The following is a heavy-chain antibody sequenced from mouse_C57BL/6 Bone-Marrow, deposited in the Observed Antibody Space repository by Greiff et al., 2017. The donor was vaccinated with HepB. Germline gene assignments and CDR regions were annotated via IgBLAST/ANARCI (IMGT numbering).Heavy chain of an antibody. Sequence: QIQLQQPGAELVMPGASVKLSCKASGYTFTSYWMHWVKQRPGQGLEWIGEIDPSDSYTNYNQKFKGKSTLTVDKSSSTAYMQLISLTSEDSAVYYCARGGGWLLAWFAYWGQGTLVTVSA. D-gene: IGHD2-3*01. CDR1: GYTFTSYW. CDR2: IDPSDSYT. CDR3: ARGGGWLLAWFAY. J-gene: IGHJ3*01. V-gene: IGHV1-69*01.